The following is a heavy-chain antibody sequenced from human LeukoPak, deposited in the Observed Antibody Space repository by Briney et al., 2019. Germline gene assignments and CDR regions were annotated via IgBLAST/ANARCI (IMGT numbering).Heavy chain of an antibody. J-gene: IGHJ4*02. CDR1: GFTFSDYY. V-gene: IGHV3-11*05. Sequence: GGSLRLSCAASGFTFSDYYMSWIRQAPGKGLEWLSYISSTTSYTDYADSVKGRFTISRDNSKNTLYLQMNSLRAEDTAVYYCAKDRHKWYAFDYWGQGTLVTVSS. D-gene: IGHD2-15*01. CDR2: ISSTTSYT. CDR3: AKDRHKWYAFDY.